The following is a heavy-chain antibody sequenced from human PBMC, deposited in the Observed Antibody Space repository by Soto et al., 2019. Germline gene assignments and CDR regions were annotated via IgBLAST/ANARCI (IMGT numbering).Heavy chain of an antibody. CDR1: GGSISSYY. Sequence: SETLSLTCTVSGGSISSYYWSWIRQPPGKGLEWIGYIYYSGSTNYNSSLKSRVTISVDTSKNQFSLKLSSVTAADTAVYYCAREEAAAGDWFDPWGQGTLVTVSS. CDR3: AREEAAAGDWFDP. CDR2: IYYSGST. V-gene: IGHV4-59*01. D-gene: IGHD6-13*01. J-gene: IGHJ5*02.